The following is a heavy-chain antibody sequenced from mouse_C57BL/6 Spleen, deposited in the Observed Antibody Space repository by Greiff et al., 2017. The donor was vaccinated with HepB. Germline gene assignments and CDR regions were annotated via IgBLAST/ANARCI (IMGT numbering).Heavy chain of an antibody. CDR2: IDPSDSYT. CDR1: GYTFTSYW. Sequence: VKLQQPGAELVMPGASVKLSCKASGYTFTSYWMHWVKQRPGQGLEWIGEIDPSDSYTNYNQKFKGKSTLTVDKSSSTAYMQLSSLTSEDSAVYYCAREAADYFDYWGQGTTLTVSS. CDR3: AREAADYFDY. J-gene: IGHJ2*01. V-gene: IGHV1-69*01.